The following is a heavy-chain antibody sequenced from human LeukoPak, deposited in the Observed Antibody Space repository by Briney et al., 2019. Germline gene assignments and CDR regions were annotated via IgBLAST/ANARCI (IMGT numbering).Heavy chain of an antibody. J-gene: IGHJ4*02. D-gene: IGHD2-2*02. V-gene: IGHV1-69*01. CDR1: GGTFSSYA. CDR3: ATSWGGYQLLYIFDY. Sequence: ASVKVSCKASGGTFSSYAISWVRQAPGQGLEWMGGIIPIFGTANYAQKFRGRVTITADESTSTAYMELSSLRSEDTAVYYCATSWGGYQLLYIFDYWGQGTLVTVSS. CDR2: IIPIFGTA.